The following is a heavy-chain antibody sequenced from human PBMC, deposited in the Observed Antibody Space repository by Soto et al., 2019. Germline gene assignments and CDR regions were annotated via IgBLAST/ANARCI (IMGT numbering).Heavy chain of an antibody. Sequence: VGSLRLSCAVSGITVSSYYMSWVRQAAGKGLEWVSVIYAGTITYYADSVKGRFTIYRDNSKNTLNLEMNSLRVEDTAVYYCARIPYANSCTIFDYWGQVPLVTVYS. J-gene: IGHJ4*02. D-gene: IGHD2-8*01. V-gene: IGHV3-53*01. CDR1: GITVSSYY. CDR2: IYAGTIT. CDR3: ARIPYANSCTIFDY.